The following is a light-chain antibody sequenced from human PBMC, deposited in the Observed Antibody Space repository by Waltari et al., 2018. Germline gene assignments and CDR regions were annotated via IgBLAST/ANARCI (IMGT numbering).Light chain of an antibody. Sequence: QSALTQPASVSGSPGQSITMSCTGTSSALVGCNYVSWYQQHPGKAPNLMIYEVSNRPSGVSNRFSGSKSGNTASLTISGLQAEDEADYYCSSYTSSSTYVVFSGGTKLTVL. CDR1: SSALVGCNY. CDR2: EVS. CDR3: SSYTSSSTYVV. V-gene: IGLV2-14*01. J-gene: IGLJ2*01.